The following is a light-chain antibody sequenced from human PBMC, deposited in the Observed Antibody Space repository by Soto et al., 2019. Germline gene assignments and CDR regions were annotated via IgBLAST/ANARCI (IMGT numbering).Light chain of an antibody. CDR2: DND. J-gene: IGLJ1*01. Sequence: QSVLAQPPSVSAAPGQKVTISCSGSSSNIGSNYVSWYQQLPGTTPKLLIYDNDKRPSGIPDRFSGSKSGTSVTLDITGLHAGHEADYYCGTWDSGLSVCVFGTG. V-gene: IGLV1-51*01. CDR3: GTWDSGLSVCV. CDR1: SSNIGSNY.